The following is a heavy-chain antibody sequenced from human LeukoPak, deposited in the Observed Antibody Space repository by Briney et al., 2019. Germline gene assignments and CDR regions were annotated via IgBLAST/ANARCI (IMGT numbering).Heavy chain of an antibody. CDR3: ARDLAYSRLDY. Sequence: GRSLRLSCAASGFSFDDYAMHWVRQAPGKGLEWVSGISWNSGNIGYADSVKGRFTISRDNAKNSLYLQMNSLRVEDTAFYYCARDLAYSRLDYWGQGMLVTVSS. V-gene: IGHV3-9*01. CDR1: GFSFDDYA. CDR2: ISWNSGNI. J-gene: IGHJ4*02. D-gene: IGHD5-18*01.